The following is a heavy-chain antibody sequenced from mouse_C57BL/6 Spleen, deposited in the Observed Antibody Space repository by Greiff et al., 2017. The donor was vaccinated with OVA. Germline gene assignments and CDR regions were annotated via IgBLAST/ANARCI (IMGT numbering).Heavy chain of an antibody. CDR2: IDPETGGT. CDR3: TRRIYYRYFDV. CDR1: GYTFTDYE. Sequence: QVQLKESGAELVRPGASVTLSCKASGYTFTDYEMHWVKQTPVHGLEWIGAIDPETGGTAYNQKFKGKAILTADKSSSTAYMELRSLTSEDSAVFYCTRRIYYRYFDVWGTGTTVTVSS. V-gene: IGHV1-15*01. D-gene: IGHD2-1*01. J-gene: IGHJ1*03.